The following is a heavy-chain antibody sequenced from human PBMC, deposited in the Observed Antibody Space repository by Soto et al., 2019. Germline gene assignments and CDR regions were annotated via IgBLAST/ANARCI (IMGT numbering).Heavy chain of an antibody. J-gene: IGHJ4*02. CDR1: AFTFGDYW. CDR3: ATAEVDY. Sequence: GGSLRLSCAASAFTFGDYWMHWVRQAPGKGLEWVSRMNSDGTTTNYADSVKGRFTVSRDNAKNTLFLQMNSLRAEDTAVYYCATAEVDYWGPGTLVTVSS. CDR2: MNSDGTTT. V-gene: IGHV3-74*01.